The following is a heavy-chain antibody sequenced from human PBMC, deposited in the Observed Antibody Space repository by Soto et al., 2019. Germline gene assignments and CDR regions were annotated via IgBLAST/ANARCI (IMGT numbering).Heavy chain of an antibody. Sequence: ASGKVACKASGYTFTSYGMHWVRQAPGQRLERMGWINAGNGNTKYSQKFQGRVTITRDTSASTAYMELSSLRSEDTAVYYCARDLKKGTFPYSSGWYPPGYWGQGTLVTVSS. J-gene: IGHJ4*02. V-gene: IGHV1-3*01. CDR1: GYTFTSYG. CDR2: INAGNGNT. D-gene: IGHD6-19*01. CDR3: ARDLKKGTFPYSSGWYPPGY.